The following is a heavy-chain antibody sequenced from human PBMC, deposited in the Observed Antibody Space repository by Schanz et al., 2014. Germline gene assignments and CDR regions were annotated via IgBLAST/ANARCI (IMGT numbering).Heavy chain of an antibody. Sequence: QLQLQESGPGLVKPSETLSLTCTVSSGSFSGYYWSWIRQPPDTGLEWIGEINQSGDTNYNPSLKSRVPISVDTSNNQFSLNLRSVTAADTAVYYCARLYCSTPGCYVSPNGFAKDYWGQGTLVTVSS. D-gene: IGHD2-2*01. J-gene: IGHJ4*02. CDR2: INQSGDT. V-gene: IGHV4-34*01. CDR3: ARLYCSTPGCYVSPNGFAKDY. CDR1: SGSFSGYY.